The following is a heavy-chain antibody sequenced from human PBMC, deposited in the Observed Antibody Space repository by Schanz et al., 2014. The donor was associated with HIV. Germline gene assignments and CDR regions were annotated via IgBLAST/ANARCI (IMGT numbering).Heavy chain of an antibody. Sequence: QVQLVQSGAEVKKPGASVKVSCKASGYTFTSYYMHWVRRAPGQGLEWMGIINPSGGGTRYAQKFQGRLTMTRDTSTSPAYMELSSLRSEDTAMYYCAANNYYGSGSHSAWGQGTLVTVST. V-gene: IGHV1-46*01. CDR1: GYTFTSYY. CDR3: AANNYYGSGSHSA. CDR2: INPSGGGT. D-gene: IGHD3-10*01. J-gene: IGHJ5*02.